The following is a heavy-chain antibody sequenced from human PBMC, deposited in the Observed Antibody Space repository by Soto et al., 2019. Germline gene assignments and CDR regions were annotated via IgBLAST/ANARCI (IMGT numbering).Heavy chain of an antibody. CDR2: IWYDGSNK. Sequence: GGSLRLSCAASGFTFSSYGMHWVRQAPGKGLEWVAVIWYDGSNKYYADSVKGRFTISRDNSKNTLYLQMNSLRAEDTAVYYCARVRRLSGSYYAGHYYYGMDVWGQGTTVTVS. D-gene: IGHD1-26*01. J-gene: IGHJ6*02. CDR1: GFTFSSYG. V-gene: IGHV3-33*01. CDR3: ARVRRLSGSYYAGHYYYGMDV.